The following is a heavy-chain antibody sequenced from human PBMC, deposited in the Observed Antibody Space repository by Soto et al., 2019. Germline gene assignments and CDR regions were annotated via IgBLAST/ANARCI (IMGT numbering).Heavy chain of an antibody. CDR2: IIPIIDTT. CDR1: GGNFNNYA. J-gene: IGHJ3*01. D-gene: IGHD2-21*01. V-gene: IGHV1-69*06. CDR3: ARETRDRDAFSL. Sequence: QVQLVQSGAEVKQPGSSVKVSCKTSGGNFNNYAISWVRQAPAQGLQWMGGIIPIIDTTHYAQKLQGRVTISADRGRTTVYMELTGLTSDDSATYFCARETRDRDAFSLWGQGTVVTVSS.